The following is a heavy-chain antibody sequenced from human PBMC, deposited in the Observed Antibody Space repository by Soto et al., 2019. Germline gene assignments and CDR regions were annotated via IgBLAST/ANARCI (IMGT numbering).Heavy chain of an antibody. CDR2: IIPIFGTA. CDR3: ASPTLLYYYGMDV. V-gene: IGHV1-69*13. CDR1: GGTFSSYA. J-gene: IGHJ6*02. Sequence: SVKVSCKASGGTFSSYAISWVRQAPGQGLELMGGIIPIFGTANYAQKFQGRVTITADESTSTAYMELSSLRSEDTAVYYCASPTLLYYYGMDVWGQGTTVTVYS.